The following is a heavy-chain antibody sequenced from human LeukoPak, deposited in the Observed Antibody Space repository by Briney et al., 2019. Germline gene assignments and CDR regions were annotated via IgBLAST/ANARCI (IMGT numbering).Heavy chain of an antibody. CDR1: GYTFTSYY. J-gene: IGHJ4*02. CDR3: ARTPRFNYFDY. D-gene: IGHD3-10*01. V-gene: IGHV1-46*01. CDR2: INPSGGST. Sequence: ASVKVSCKASGYTFTSYYMHWVRQAPGQGLEWMGIINPSGGSTSYAQKFQGRVTMTRNTSTSTVYMELSSLRSEDTAVYYCARTPRFNYFDYWGQGTLVTVSS.